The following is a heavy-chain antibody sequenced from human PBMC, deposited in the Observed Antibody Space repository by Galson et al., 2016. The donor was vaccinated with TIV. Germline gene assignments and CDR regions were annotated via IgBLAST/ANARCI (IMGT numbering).Heavy chain of an antibody. CDR2: VAYDGSNK. D-gene: IGHD6-19*01. CDR3: VRDMQWLVFDH. CDR1: GFTFSNHV. V-gene: IGHV3-30-3*01. Sequence: SLRLSCAGSGFTFSNHVMHWVRQAPGKGPAWVAVVAYDGSNKFYTDSVKGRFTISRDNSKNTLFLQMDRLRSEDTGIDYCVRDMQWLVFDHWGQGILVTVSS. J-gene: IGHJ4*02.